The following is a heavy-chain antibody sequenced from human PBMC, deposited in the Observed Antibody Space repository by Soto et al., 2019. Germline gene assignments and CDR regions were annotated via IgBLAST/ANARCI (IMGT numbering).Heavy chain of an antibody. V-gene: IGHV4-59*01. CDR1: GGSISSYY. CDR3: ARQPRRSYFDY. J-gene: IGHJ4*02. CDR2: IYYSGST. Sequence: SETLSLTCTVSGGSISSYYWSWIRQPPGKGLEWIGYIYYSGSTNYNPSLKSRVTISVDTSKNQFSLKLSSVTAADTAVYYCARQPRRSYFDYWGQGTLVTVSS.